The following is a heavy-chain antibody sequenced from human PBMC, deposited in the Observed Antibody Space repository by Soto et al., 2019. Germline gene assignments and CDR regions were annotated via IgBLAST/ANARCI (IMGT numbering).Heavy chain of an antibody. CDR3: ARDIESVTAKHFFYYYAMDV. V-gene: IGHV1-18*01. J-gene: IGHJ6*02. Sequence: ASGKVSCKASGFTFGNYGLNWVRQAPGQGLEWMGWVSANNGHTNYAQNLQGRVSMTTDTSTSTAYMELRGLTFDDTAVYYCARDIESVTAKHFFYYYAMDVWGQGTTVTVSS. CDR2: VSANNGHT. CDR1: GFTFGNYG. D-gene: IGHD2-8*01.